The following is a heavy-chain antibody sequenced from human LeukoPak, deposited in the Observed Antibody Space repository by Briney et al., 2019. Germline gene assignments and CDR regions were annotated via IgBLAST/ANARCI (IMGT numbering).Heavy chain of an antibody. CDR2: IYHSGST. V-gene: IGHV4-30-2*01. J-gene: IGHJ6*02. CDR1: GGSISSGGYS. D-gene: IGHD4-4*01. CDR3: ATVTTEVYYYGMDV. Sequence: SQTLSLTCAVSGGSISSGGYSWSWIRQPPGTGLEWIGYIYHSGSTYYNPSLKSRVTISVDRSKNQFSLKLSSVTAADTAVYYCATVTTEVYYYGMDVWGQGTTVTVSS.